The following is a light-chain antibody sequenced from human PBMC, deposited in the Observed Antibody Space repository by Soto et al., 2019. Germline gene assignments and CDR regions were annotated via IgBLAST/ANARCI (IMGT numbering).Light chain of an antibody. CDR1: QSISSY. J-gene: IGKJ4*01. CDR3: QQSYSTPLT. Sequence: SQMTQSPSSLSASVGYRVTITCRASQSISSYLNWYQQKPGKAPKLLIYAASSLQSGVPSRFSGSGSGTDFTLTISSLQPEDFATYYCQQSYSTPLTFGGGTKVDIK. CDR2: AAS. V-gene: IGKV1-39*01.